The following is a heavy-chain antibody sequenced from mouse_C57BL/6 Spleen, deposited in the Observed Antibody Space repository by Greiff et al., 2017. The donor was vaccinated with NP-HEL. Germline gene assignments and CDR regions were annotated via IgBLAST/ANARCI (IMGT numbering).Heavy chain of an antibody. CDR2: IYPGSGST. D-gene: IGHD1-1*01. V-gene: IGHV1-55*01. Sequence: VQLQQPGAELVKPGASVKMSCKASGYTFTSYWITWVKQRPGQGLEWIGDIYPGSGSTNYNEKFKSKATLTVDTSSSTAYMQLSSLTSEDSAVYYCARRYYYGSSYYWYFDVWGTGTTVTVSS. CDR3: ARRYYYGSSYYWYFDV. J-gene: IGHJ1*03. CDR1: GYTFTSYW.